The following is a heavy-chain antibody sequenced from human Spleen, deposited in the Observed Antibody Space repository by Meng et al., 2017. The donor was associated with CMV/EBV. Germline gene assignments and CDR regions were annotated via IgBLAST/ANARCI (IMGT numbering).Heavy chain of an antibody. CDR1: GGSFSGYY. D-gene: IGHD4-17*01. V-gene: IGHV4-34*01. CDR2: INHSGST. J-gene: IGHJ4*02. Sequence: QGQPQQWGAGLLKPSETLSLTCAVYGGSFSGYYWSWIRQPPGKGLEWIGEINHSGSTNYNPSLKSRVTISVDTSKNQFSLKLSSVTAADTAVYYCARLGGDYYFDYWGQGTLVTVSS. CDR3: ARLGGDYYFDY.